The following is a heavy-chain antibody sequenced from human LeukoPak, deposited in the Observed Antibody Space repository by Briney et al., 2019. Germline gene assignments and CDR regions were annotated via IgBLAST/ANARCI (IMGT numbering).Heavy chain of an antibody. J-gene: IGHJ6*02. CDR2: ISSSGSTI. CDR1: GFTFSSYE. Sequence: PGGSLRLSCAASGFTFSSYEMNWVRQAPGKGLEWVSYISSSGSTIYNADSVKGRFTISRDNAKNSLYLQMNSLRAEDTAVYYCARDTGDYYGMDVWGQGTTVTVSS. D-gene: IGHD1-14*01. V-gene: IGHV3-48*03. CDR3: ARDTGDYYGMDV.